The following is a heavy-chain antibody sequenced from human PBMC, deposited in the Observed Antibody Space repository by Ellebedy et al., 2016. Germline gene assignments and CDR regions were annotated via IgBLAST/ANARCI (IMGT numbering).Heavy chain of an antibody. CDR2: IFPGDSDT. Sequence: GESLKISCKGSGYRFTSYWIGWVRQMPGKGLEWLGIIFPGDSDTRYSPSFQGQVTISVDTSINTAYLQWSSLKASDTAMYYCARAPAGDFRALGFWGRGTTVTVSS. CDR1: GYRFTSYW. J-gene: IGHJ3*01. CDR3: ARAPAGDFRALGF. D-gene: IGHD2/OR15-2a*01. V-gene: IGHV5-51*01.